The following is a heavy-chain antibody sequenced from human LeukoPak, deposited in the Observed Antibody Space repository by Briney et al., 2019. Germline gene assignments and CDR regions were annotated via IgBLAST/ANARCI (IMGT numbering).Heavy chain of an antibody. V-gene: IGHV3-21*01. Sequence: GGSLRLSCAASGFTFSSYSMNWVRQAPGKGLEWVSSISSSSSYIYYADSVKGRFTISRDNAKNPLYLQMNSLRAGDTAVYYCARSGIAAAGTGRFDPWGQGTLVTVSS. CDR2: ISSSSSYI. J-gene: IGHJ5*02. CDR3: ARSGIAAAGTGRFDP. CDR1: GFTFSSYS. D-gene: IGHD6-13*01.